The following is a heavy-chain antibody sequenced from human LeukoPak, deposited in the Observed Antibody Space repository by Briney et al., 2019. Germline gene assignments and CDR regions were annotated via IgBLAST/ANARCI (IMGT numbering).Heavy chain of an antibody. Sequence: GGSLRLSCAASGFTFDDYGMSWVRQAPGKGLEWVANIHDDGNVKNYVDSVKGRFTISRDDARNSVYLQLNSLRVEDTALYYCARGRGWVDHWGQGTLVTVSS. CDR2: IHDDGNVK. J-gene: IGHJ4*02. CDR3: ARGRGWVDH. CDR1: GFTFDDYG. D-gene: IGHD3-16*01. V-gene: IGHV3-7*01.